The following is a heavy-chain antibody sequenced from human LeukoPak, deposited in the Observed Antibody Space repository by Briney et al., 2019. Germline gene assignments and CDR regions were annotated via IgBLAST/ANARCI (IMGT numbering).Heavy chain of an antibody. Sequence: PGGSLRLSCAASGFTVSSNYMSWVRQAPGKGLEWVSVIYSGGSTYYADSVKGRFTISRDNSKNTLYLQMNSLRAEDTAVYYCARLSGSYYYYYYYMDVWGKGTTVTISS. J-gene: IGHJ6*03. CDR3: ARLSGSYYYYYYYMDV. D-gene: IGHD1-26*01. V-gene: IGHV3-53*01. CDR2: IYSGGST. CDR1: GFTVSSNY.